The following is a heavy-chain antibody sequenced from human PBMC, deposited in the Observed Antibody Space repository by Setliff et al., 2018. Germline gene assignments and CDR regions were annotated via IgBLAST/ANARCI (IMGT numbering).Heavy chain of an antibody. Sequence: SETLSLTCSVSGGSIISSTYNWGWIRQPPGKGLEWIGSIYYSGTTYYNPSLESRVTISVDTSKNQFSLKLSSVTAADTAVYYCARRSPAYYSDSSGYFYDTSPYMGVWGKGTTVTVSS. J-gene: IGHJ6*03. V-gene: IGHV4-39*07. D-gene: IGHD3-22*01. CDR3: ARRSPAYYSDSSGYFYDTSPYMGV. CDR1: GGSIISSTYN. CDR2: IYYSGTT.